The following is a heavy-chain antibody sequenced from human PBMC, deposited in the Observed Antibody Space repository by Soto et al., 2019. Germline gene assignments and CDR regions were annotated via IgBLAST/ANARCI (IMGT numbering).Heavy chain of an antibody. V-gene: IGHV2-5*02. CDR1: GFSLDSSGVG. CDR3: THIPSGGINHLPTRGMDV. J-gene: IGHJ6*02. Sequence: QITLKESGPTLVHPTQTLTLTCTFSGFSLDSSGVGVGWIRQPPGKALEWLAVIFWDDDKRYSPSLENRLTVTQDTAKNQVVITMNNVDPVDTATYYCTHIPSGGINHLPTRGMDVWGQGTTVTVSS. CDR2: IFWDDDK. D-gene: IGHD2-15*01.